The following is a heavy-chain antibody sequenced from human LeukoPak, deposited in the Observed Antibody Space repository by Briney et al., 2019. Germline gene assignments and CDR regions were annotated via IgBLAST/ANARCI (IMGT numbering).Heavy chain of an antibody. J-gene: IGHJ4*02. D-gene: IGHD1-26*01. CDR3: AKKAGGSYFFDY. CDR2: ISSSGGST. CDR1: GFTFNNYA. Sequence: GGSLRFSCAASGFTFNNYAMNWVRQAPGHGLEWVSGISSSGGSTYYADSVKGRFTISRDNSKNTLSLQMSSLRAEDTAVYYCAKKAGGSYFFDYWGQGTLVTVSS. V-gene: IGHV3-23*01.